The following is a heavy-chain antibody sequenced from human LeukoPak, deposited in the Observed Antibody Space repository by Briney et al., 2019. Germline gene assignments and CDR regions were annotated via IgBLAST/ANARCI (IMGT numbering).Heavy chain of an antibody. CDR3: ASSRMTTDDGIDY. CDR1: GFTFSSYE. J-gene: IGHJ4*02. V-gene: IGHV3-48*03. Sequence: GGSLRLSCAASGFTFSSYEMNWVRQAPGKGLEWVSYISSSGSTIYYADSVKGRFTISRDNAKNSLYLQMNSLRAEDTAVYYCASSRMTTDDGIDYWGQGTLVTVPS. D-gene: IGHD4-17*01. CDR2: ISSSGSTI.